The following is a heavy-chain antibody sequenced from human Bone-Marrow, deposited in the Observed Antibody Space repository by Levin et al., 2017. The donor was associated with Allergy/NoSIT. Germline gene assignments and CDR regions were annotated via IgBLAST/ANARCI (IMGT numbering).Heavy chain of an antibody. CDR1: GFTFDDYA. J-gene: IGHJ4*02. D-gene: IGHD6-13*01. Sequence: PGGSLRLSCAASGFTFDDYAMHWVRQAPGKGLEWVSGISWNSGSIGYADSVKGRFTISRDNAKNSLYLQMNSLRAEDTALYYCAKESIAAADSFDYWGQGTLVTVSS. CDR2: ISWNSGSI. V-gene: IGHV3-9*01. CDR3: AKESIAAADSFDY.